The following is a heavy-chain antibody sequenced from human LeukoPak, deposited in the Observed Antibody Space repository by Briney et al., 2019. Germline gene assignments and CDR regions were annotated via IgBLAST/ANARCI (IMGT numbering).Heavy chain of an antibody. D-gene: IGHD1-26*01. J-gene: IGHJ4*02. CDR1: GFTFSSYW. V-gene: IGHV3-7*01. CDR2: IKQDGSEK. CDR3: ARGQIVGATNFDY. Sequence: PGGSLRLSCAASGFTFSSYWMSWVRQAPGKGLEWVANIKQDGSEKYYVDSVKGRFTISRDNAKNSLYLQMNSLRAEDTAVYYCARGQIVGATNFDYWGQGTLVTVSS.